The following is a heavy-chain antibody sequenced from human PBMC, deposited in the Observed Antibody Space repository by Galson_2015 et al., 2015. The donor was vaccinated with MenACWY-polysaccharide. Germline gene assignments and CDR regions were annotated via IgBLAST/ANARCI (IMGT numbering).Heavy chain of an antibody. CDR2: ISGSDGST. CDR3: AKSVQGTMIHIRENWYFDL. J-gene: IGHJ2*01. Sequence: SLRLSCAASGFTFSSYAMSWVRQAPGKGLEWVSAISGSDGSTYYADSVKGRFTISRDNSKNTLYLQMNSLRAEDTAVYYCAKSVQGTMIHIRENWYFDLWGRGTLVTVSS. CDR1: GFTFSSYA. D-gene: IGHD3-22*01. V-gene: IGHV3-23*01.